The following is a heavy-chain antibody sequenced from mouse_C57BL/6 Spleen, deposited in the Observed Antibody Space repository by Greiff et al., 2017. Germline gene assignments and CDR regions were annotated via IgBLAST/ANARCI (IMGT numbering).Heavy chain of an antibody. Sequence: EVHLVESGGDLVKPGGSLKLSCAASGFTFSSYGMSWVRQTPDKRLEWVATISSGGSYTYYPDSVKGRFTISRDNAKNTLYLQMSSLKSEDTAMYYCARQRGGTGDFDYWGQGTTLTVSS. J-gene: IGHJ2*01. CDR1: GFTFSSYG. V-gene: IGHV5-6*01. CDR2: ISSGGSYT. D-gene: IGHD4-1*01. CDR3: ARQRGGTGDFDY.